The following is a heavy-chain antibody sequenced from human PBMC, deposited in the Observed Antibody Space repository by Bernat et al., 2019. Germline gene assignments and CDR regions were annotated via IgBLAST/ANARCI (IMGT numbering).Heavy chain of an antibody. CDR1: GFTFSSYA. D-gene: IGHD5-12*01. CDR2: ISYDGSNK. CDR3: GGWLRSPDYYYGMDV. J-gene: IGHJ6*02. V-gene: IGHV3-30-3*01. Sequence: QVQLVESGGGVVQPGRSLRLSCAASGFTFSSYAMHWVRQAPGKGLEWVAVISYDGSNKYYADSVKGRFTISRDNSKNTLYLQMNSLRAEDTAVYYCGGWLRSPDYYYGMDVWGQGTTVTVSS.